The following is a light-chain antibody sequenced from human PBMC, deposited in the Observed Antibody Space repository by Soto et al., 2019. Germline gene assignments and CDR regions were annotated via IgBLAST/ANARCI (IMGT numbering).Light chain of an antibody. Sequence: QSALTQPPSVSGAPGQRVTISCTGSISNIGAGYEVHWYQQLPGTAPKLLISGHNNRPSGVPDRFFGSKSGTSASLTITGLQAEDEADYFCQSYDSSSSGSGVFGGGTQLTVL. V-gene: IGLV1-40*01. CDR1: ISNIGAGYE. CDR2: GHN. CDR3: QSYDSSSSGSGV. J-gene: IGLJ3*02.